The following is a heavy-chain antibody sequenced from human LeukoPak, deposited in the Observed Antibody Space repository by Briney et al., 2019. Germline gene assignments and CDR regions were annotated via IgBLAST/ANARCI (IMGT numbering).Heavy chain of an antibody. V-gene: IGHV4-34*01. CDR1: GITVGANF. D-gene: IGHD3-22*01. CDR3: ARGSGHGYYWDY. J-gene: IGHJ4*02. CDR2: INHSGST. Sequence: GSLRLSCAASGITVGANFMTWIRQPPGKGLEWIGEINHSGSTNYNPSLKSRVTISVDTSKNQFSLKLSSVTAADTAVYYCARGSGHGYYWDYWGQGTLVTVSS.